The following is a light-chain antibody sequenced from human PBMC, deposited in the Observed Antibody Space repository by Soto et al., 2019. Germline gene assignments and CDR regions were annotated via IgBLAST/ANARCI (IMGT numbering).Light chain of an antibody. CDR2: EGS. CDR3: CSYAGSSTLV. V-gene: IGLV2-23*01. CDR1: SSDVGSYNL. Sequence: QSALTQPASVSGSPGQSITISCTGTSSDVGSYNLVSWYQQHPGKAPKLMIYEGSKRPSGVSNRFSGSKSGNTASLTISGLQADYVADYYCCSYAGSSTLVFGTGTNVTV. J-gene: IGLJ1*01.